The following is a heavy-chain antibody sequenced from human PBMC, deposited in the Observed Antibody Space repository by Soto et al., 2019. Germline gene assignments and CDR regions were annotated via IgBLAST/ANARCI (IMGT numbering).Heavy chain of an antibody. V-gene: IGHV3-21*01. D-gene: IGHD2-2*01. CDR2: ISSSSTYI. Sequence: PGGSLRLSCAASGFTFSSYNMNWVRQAPGKGLEWVSSISSSSTYIYYADSVRGRFTTSRDNAKNSLYLQMNSLRAEDTAVYYCVRSVVVPAAISYYYYMDVSGKGTTVTVSS. CDR1: GFTFSSYN. CDR3: VRSVVVPAAISYYYYMDV. J-gene: IGHJ6*03.